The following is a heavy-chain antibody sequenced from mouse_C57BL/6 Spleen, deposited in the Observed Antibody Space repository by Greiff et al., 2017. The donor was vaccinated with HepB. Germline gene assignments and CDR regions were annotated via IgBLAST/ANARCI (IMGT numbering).Heavy chain of an antibody. D-gene: IGHD3-2*02. CDR1: GFTFSDYG. CDR2: ISSGSSTI. J-gene: IGHJ3*01. CDR3: ARPAQATGFAY. V-gene: IGHV5-17*01. Sequence: EVQLVESGGGLVKPGGSLKLSCAASGFTFSDYGMHWVRQAPEKGLEWVAYISSGSSTIYYADTVKGRFTISRDNAKNTLFLQMTSLRSEDTAMYYCARPAQATGFAYWGQGTLVTVSA.